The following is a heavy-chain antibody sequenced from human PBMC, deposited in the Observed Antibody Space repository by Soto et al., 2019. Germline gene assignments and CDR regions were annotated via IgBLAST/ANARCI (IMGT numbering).Heavy chain of an antibody. CDR2: ISSSSSTI. D-gene: IGHD1-26*01. V-gene: IGHV3-48*02. Sequence: GGSLRLSCAASGFTFSSYSMNWVRQAPGKGLEWVSYISSSSSTIYYADSVKGRFTISRDNAKNSLYLQMNSLRDEDTAVYYCARDLHFVRRVQVGATTYYYYGMDVWGQGTTVTVSS. CDR3: ARDLHFVRRVQVGATTYYYYGMDV. J-gene: IGHJ6*02. CDR1: GFTFSSYS.